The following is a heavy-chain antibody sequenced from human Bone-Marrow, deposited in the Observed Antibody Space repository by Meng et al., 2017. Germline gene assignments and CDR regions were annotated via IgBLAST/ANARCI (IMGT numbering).Heavy chain of an antibody. Sequence: ASVKVSCKASGYTFTSYDINWVRQATGQGLEWMGWMNPNSGNTDFAQKFQGRVTTTRNTSISTAHMELSSLRSEDTAVYYCARGYCSGWPYYYYGMDVWGQGTTVTVSS. CDR1: GYTFTSYD. V-gene: IGHV1-8*03. CDR3: ARGYCSGWPYYYYGMDV. CDR2: MNPNSGNT. J-gene: IGHJ6*02. D-gene: IGHD6-19*01.